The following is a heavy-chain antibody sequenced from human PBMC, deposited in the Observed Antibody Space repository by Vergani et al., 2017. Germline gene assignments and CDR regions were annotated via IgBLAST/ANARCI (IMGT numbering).Heavy chain of an antibody. J-gene: IGHJ6*03. CDR1: GGSFTSYH. V-gene: IGHV4-34*01. CDR3: ARVNTETNGHLYYYYYMDV. Sequence: QVQLQQWGGGLLKPSETLSLTCVVNGGSFTSYHWTWIRQSPGEGLEWVCDIDHTGRPDYNPSLKSRLTISVDKSRNQFSLTLNSVTATDTAIYFCARVNTETNGHLYYYYYMDVWGQGTAVTVS. D-gene: IGHD4-11*01. CDR2: IDHTGRP.